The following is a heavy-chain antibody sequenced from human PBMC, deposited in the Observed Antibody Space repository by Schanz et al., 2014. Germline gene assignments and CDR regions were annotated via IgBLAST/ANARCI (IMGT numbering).Heavy chain of an antibody. V-gene: IGHV3-7*01. CDR3: ARGGPAYYFDD. J-gene: IGHJ4*02. CDR2: IKKDGSEK. Sequence: DVQLLESGGGLVQPGGSLRLSCAASGFTFSGFWMTWVRQAPGKGLEWVANIKKDGSEKYYVDSVKGRFTISRDNAKNSLFLQMNSLRAEDTAVYYCARGGPAYYFDDWGQGTLVTVSS. CDR1: GFTFSGFW.